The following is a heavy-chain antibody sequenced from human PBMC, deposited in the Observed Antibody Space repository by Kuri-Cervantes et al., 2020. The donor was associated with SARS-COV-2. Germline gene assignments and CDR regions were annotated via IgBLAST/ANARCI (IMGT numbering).Heavy chain of an antibody. V-gene: IGHV1-2*02. J-gene: IGHJ6*03. Sequence: AAVQVSCKASGYTFTAYYMHWVRQAPGQGLEWMGWINPKSGASSYAQKFQGRVTMTRATSINTVYMELSTLRSDDTAVYFCVKDVVSTFCAWGNCYISSYMDVWGRGTTVTVSS. CDR2: INPKSGAS. CDR3: VKDVVSTFCAWGNCYISSYMDV. D-gene: IGHD2-2*02. CDR1: GYTFTAYY.